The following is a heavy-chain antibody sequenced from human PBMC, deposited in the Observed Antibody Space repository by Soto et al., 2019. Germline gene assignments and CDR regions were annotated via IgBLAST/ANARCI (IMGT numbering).Heavy chain of an antibody. CDR2: INHSGST. Sequence: PSETLSLTCAVYGGSFSGYYWSWIRQPPGKGLEWIGEINHSGSTNYKPSLKSRVTISVDTSKNQFSLKLSSVTAADTAVYYCAARLADNSGYEPRTFDYWGQGTLVTVSS. CDR3: AARLADNSGYEPRTFDY. D-gene: IGHD5-12*01. CDR1: GGSFSGYY. J-gene: IGHJ4*02. V-gene: IGHV4-34*01.